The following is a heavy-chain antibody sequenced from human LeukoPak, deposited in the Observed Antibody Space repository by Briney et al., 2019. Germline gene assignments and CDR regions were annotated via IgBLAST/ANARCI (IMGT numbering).Heavy chain of an antibody. CDR1: GFTFNSYA. Sequence: QPGGSLRLSCAASGFTFNSYAMSWVRQAPGEGLEWVSGISVAGSKRHYADSVKGRFTISRDNSKNTLYLQMNSVRAEDTALYYCAKDSLAYCTSSSCFDFDFWGQGALVTVSS. D-gene: IGHD2-2*01. CDR3: AKDSLAYCTSSSCFDFDF. CDR2: ISVAGSKR. J-gene: IGHJ4*02. V-gene: IGHV3-23*01.